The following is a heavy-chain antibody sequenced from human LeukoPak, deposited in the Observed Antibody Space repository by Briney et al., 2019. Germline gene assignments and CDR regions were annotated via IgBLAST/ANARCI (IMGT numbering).Heavy chain of an antibody. J-gene: IGHJ4*02. D-gene: IGHD5-18*01. V-gene: IGHV5-51*01. CDR2: IHPGDSDT. CDR1: GYSFTSYW. CDR3: ARGGRYRYGSSDY. Sequence: GESLKISCKGSGYSFTSYWIGWVRQMPGKGLEWMGIIHPGDSDTRYSPSFQGQATMSADESITTAYLQWSSLKASDSAMYYCARGGRYRYGSSDYWGQGTLVTVSS.